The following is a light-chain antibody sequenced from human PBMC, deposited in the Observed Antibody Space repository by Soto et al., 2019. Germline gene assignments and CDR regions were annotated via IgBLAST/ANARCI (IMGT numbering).Light chain of an antibody. J-gene: IGKJ5*01. CDR2: GAS. CDR3: QQYSDLPMT. CDR1: QSVNNNY. Sequence: EIVLPQSQATLSLSPGERYTLSGRASQSVNNNYLAWCQQNPGQAARLLIYGASRRATGIPDRFSGSASGTDFTLTISRLEPEDFAVYFCQQYSDLPMTVGQGTRLEIK. V-gene: IGKV3-20*01.